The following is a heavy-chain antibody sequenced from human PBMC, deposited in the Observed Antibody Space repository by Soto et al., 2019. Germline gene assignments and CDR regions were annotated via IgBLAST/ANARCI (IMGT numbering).Heavy chain of an antibody. Sequence: QVQLVQSGAEVKKPGSSVKVSCKASGGTFSSYAISWVRQAPGQGLEWMGGIIPIFGTANYAQKFQGRVTITADESTSTAYMELISLRSADAAVYCCAAHSEYYDLLTGPTDKGGYFQHCGHGTLVTVSS. CDR1: GGTFSSYA. J-gene: IGHJ1*01. CDR2: IIPIFGTA. V-gene: IGHV1-69*01. CDR3: AAHSEYYDLLTGPTDKGGYFQH. D-gene: IGHD3-9*01.